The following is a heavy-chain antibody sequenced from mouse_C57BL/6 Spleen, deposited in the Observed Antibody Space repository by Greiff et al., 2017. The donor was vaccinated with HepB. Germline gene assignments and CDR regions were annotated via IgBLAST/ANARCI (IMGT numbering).Heavy chain of an antibody. D-gene: IGHD2-4*01. V-gene: IGHV1-54*01. CDR1: GYAFTNYL. Sequence: VQLQQSGAELVRPGTSVKVSCKASGYAFTNYLIEWVKQRPGQGLEWIGVINPGSGGTNYNEKFKGKATLTADKSSSTAYMQRSSLTSEDSAVYFCAREEDDYSWYFDVWGTGTTVTVSS. CDR2: INPGSGGT. CDR3: AREEDDYSWYFDV. J-gene: IGHJ1*03.